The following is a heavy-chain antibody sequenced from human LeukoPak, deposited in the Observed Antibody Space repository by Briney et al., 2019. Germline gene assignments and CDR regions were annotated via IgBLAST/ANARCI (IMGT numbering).Heavy chain of an antibody. Sequence: TVKVSCKASGGTFSSYAISWVRQAPGQGLEWMGRIIPILGIANYAQKFQGRVTITADKSTSTAYMELSSLRSEDTAVYYCARSNCSGGSCYVGWFDPWGQGTLVTVSS. V-gene: IGHV1-69*04. CDR2: IIPILGIA. CDR1: GGTFSSYA. J-gene: IGHJ5*02. CDR3: ARSNCSGGSCYVGWFDP. D-gene: IGHD2-15*01.